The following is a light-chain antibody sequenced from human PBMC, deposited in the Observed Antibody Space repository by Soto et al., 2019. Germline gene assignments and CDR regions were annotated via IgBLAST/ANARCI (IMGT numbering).Light chain of an antibody. CDR3: QQYNDWPLT. V-gene: IGKV3-15*01. CDR2: GAF. Sequence: EILRRQSAVTLSVSPGERAALSWRASQSLSSNLDWYHQKPGQAPSLLIYGAFTRATGIPARFSGTGSGTEFTLTISSLQSEDFALYYCQQYNDWPLTFGQGTMVDI. J-gene: IGKJ1*01. CDR1: QSLSSN.